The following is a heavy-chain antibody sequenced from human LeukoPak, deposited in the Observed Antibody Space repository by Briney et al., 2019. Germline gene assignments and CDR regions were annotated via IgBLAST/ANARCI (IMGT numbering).Heavy chain of an antibody. CDR3: AKDWPVSGDHYSPFDY. Sequence: GGSLRLSCAASGFTFSSYAMSWVRQAPGKGVEWVAAISRSGGNTYYGDSVKGRFTISRDSSRNTLHLQMDSLRAEDTAVYYCAKDWPVSGDHYSPFDYWGQGTLVTVSS. J-gene: IGHJ4*02. V-gene: IGHV3-23*01. CDR1: GFTFSSYA. D-gene: IGHD4-11*01. CDR2: ISRSGGNT.